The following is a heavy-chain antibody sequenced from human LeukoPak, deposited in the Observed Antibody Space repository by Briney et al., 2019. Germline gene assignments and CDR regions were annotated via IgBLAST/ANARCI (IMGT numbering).Heavy chain of an antibody. Sequence: SETLSLTCTVSGGSISSYYWSWIRQPPGKGLEWIGYIYYSGSTNYNPSLESRVTISVDTSKNQFSLKLSSATAADTAVYYCARAQCSSTSCYIYYMDVWGKGTTVTVSS. CDR3: ARAQCSSTSCYIYYMDV. D-gene: IGHD2-2*02. CDR2: IYYSGST. V-gene: IGHV4-59*01. CDR1: GGSISSYY. J-gene: IGHJ6*03.